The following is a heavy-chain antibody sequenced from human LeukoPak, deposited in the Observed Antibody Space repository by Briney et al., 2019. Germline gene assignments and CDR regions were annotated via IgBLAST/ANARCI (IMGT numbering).Heavy chain of an antibody. V-gene: IGHV1-69*13. J-gene: IGHJ4*02. Sequence: ASVKVSCKASGGTFSSYAISWVRQAPGQGLEWMGGIIPIFGTANYAQKFQGRVTITADESTSTAYMELSSLRSEDTAVYYCAREVPGYSDGYFDYWGQGTLVTVSS. D-gene: IGHD5-18*01. CDR1: GGTFSSYA. CDR2: IIPIFGTA. CDR3: AREVPGYSDGYFDY.